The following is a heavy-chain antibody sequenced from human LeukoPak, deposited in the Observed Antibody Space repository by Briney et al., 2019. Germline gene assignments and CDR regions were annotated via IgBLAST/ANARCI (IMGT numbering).Heavy chain of an antibody. CDR2: INSDGSST. J-gene: IGHJ4*02. V-gene: IGHV3-74*01. Sequence: PGGSLRLSCAASGFTFSSYWMLWVRQAPGKGLVWVSRINSDGSSTSYADSVKGRFTISRDNAKNTLYLQMHSLRAEDTAVYYCARDWAAGTCYFDYWGQGTLVTVSS. D-gene: IGHD6-19*01. CDR1: GFTFSSYW. CDR3: ARDWAAGTCYFDY.